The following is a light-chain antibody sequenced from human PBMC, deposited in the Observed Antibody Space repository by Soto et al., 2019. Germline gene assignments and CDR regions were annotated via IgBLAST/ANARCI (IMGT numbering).Light chain of an antibody. CDR2: GVS. CDR1: QPVSSNF. CDR3: QQYGSSPPRT. J-gene: IGKJ1*01. V-gene: IGKV3-20*01. Sequence: ELVLTQSPGTLSLSPGESAALSCRASQPVSSNFLAWYQQKPGQAPRLLIYGVSSRASGIPDRFLGSGSGTDFTLTINRLEPEDFAVYYCQQYGSSPPRTFGQGTKVDIK.